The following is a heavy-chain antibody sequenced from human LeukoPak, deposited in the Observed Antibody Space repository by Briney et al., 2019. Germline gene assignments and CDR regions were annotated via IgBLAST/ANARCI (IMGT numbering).Heavy chain of an antibody. D-gene: IGHD3-22*01. Sequence: GESLKISCKGSGYSFTSYWIGWVRQMPGKGLEWMGIIYPGDSDTRYSPSFQGQVTISADRSISTAYLQWSSLKASDIAMYYCARPQGADSSGYYVYWGQGTLVAVSS. CDR3: ARPQGADSSGYYVY. V-gene: IGHV5-51*01. J-gene: IGHJ4*02. CDR2: IYPGDSDT. CDR1: GYSFTSYW.